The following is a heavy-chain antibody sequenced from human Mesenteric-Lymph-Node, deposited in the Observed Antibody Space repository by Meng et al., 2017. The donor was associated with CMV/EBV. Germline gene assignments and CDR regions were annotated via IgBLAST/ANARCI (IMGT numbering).Heavy chain of an antibody. V-gene: IGHV3-48*03. Sequence: GESLKISCAASGFTFSSYEMNWVRQAPGKGLEWVSYISSSGSTIYYADSVKGRFTISRDNAKNSLYLQMNSLRAEDTAVYYCARVSIAARRGGVYYYYYGMDVWGQGTTVTVSS. CDR3: ARVSIAARRGGVYYYYYGMDV. J-gene: IGHJ6*02. CDR2: ISSSGSTI. D-gene: IGHD6-6*01. CDR1: GFTFSSYE.